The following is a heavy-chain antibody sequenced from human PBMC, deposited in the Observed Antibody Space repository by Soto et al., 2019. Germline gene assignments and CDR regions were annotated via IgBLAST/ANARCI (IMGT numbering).Heavy chain of an antibody. Sequence: GGSLRLSCAASGFTFSSYGMHWVRQAPGKGLEWVAVIWYDGSNKYYADSVKGRFTISRDNSKNTLYLQMNSLRAEDTAVYYCARAIDPAMVRVPSGYWGQGTLVTVSS. D-gene: IGHD5-18*01. V-gene: IGHV3-33*01. CDR3: ARAIDPAMVRVPSGY. J-gene: IGHJ4*02. CDR1: GFTFSSYG. CDR2: IWYDGSNK.